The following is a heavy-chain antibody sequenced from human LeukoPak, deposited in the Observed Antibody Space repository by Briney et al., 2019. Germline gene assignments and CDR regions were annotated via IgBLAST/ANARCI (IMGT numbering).Heavy chain of an antibody. Sequence: GGSLRLSCAASEFTFSSYAMSWVRQAPGKGLEWVSAISGSGGSTYYADSVKGRFTISRDNSKNTLYLQMNSLRAEDTAVYYCAKDSLLWFGELLLSGFDYWGQGTLVTVSS. CDR1: EFTFSSYA. CDR2: ISGSGGST. J-gene: IGHJ4*02. V-gene: IGHV3-23*01. D-gene: IGHD3-10*01. CDR3: AKDSLLWFGELLLSGFDY.